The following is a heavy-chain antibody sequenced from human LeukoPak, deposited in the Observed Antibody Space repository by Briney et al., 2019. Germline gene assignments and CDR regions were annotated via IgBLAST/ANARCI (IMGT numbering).Heavy chain of an antibody. CDR1: GGSIRSSSYY. V-gene: IGHV4-39*01. CDR2: IYFTGNT. Sequence: QSSETLSLTCTVSGGSIRSSSYYWGWLRQPPGKGLEWIGTIYFTGNTYYNPSLKTRVTISVDTSKNQFSLKLSSVTAADTAVYYCARVPRMPKPDFAPWGQGTLVTVSS. J-gene: IGHJ5*02. D-gene: IGHD1-14*01. CDR3: ARVPRMPKPDFAP.